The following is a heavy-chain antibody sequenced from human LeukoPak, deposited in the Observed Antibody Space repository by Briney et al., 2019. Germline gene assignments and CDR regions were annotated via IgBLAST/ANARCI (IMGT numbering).Heavy chain of an antibody. CDR3: ARDSDEAGYSSSWYYEY. Sequence: PGGSLRLSCAASGFTFSSYSMNWVRQAPGKGLEWISFISGSSTTIYYADSVKGRFTISRDNAKNSLYLQMNSLRAEDTAAYYCARDSDEAGYSSSWYYEYWGQGTLVTVSS. CDR2: ISGSSTTI. V-gene: IGHV3-48*04. D-gene: IGHD6-13*01. CDR1: GFTFSSYS. J-gene: IGHJ4*02.